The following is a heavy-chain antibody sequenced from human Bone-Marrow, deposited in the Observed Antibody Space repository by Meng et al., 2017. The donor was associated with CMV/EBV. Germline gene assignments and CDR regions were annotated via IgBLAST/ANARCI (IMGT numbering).Heavy chain of an antibody. D-gene: IGHD1-26*01. CDR1: GFTFSSYA. CDR3: VKAAVGLTPGN. CDR2: ISGSGGST. V-gene: IGHV3-23*01. J-gene: IGHJ4*02. Sequence: GESLKISCAASGFTFSSYAMSWVRQAPGKGLEWVSAISGSGGSTYYADSVKGRFTISRDNSKNTLYLQMNSLRAEDTAVYYCVKAAVGLTPGNWGQGTLVTVSS.